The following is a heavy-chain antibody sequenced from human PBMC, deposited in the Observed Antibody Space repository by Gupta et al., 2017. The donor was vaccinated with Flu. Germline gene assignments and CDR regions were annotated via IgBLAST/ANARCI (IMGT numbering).Heavy chain of an antibody. CDR1: GFTPSDYW. J-gene: IGHJ5*01. CDR3: ARDVGSGDYDS. D-gene: IGHD4-17*01. Sequence: EVQLVESGGGLVQPGGSLRLSCGASGFTPSDYWPSWFRQAPGKGPELVANINRDGSVINYMDFVRGRFTISRDNAKNAVYFQMNSLRVDDTAVYDCARDVGSGDYDSWGQGTLVTVSS. CDR2: INRDGSVI. V-gene: IGHV3-7*01.